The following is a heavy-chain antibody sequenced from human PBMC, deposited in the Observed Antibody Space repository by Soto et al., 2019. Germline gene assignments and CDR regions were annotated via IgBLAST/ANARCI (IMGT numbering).Heavy chain of an antibody. Sequence: SETLSLTCTVSGDSINSGDYYWSWIRQHPGKGLEWIGYIYYNGRAFYNPSLKSPVTISVDTSKNQFFLNLTSVTAADTAVYFCARMDDFWSGYRCFDPWGQGTLVTVS. CDR1: GDSINSGDYY. J-gene: IGHJ5*02. CDR2: IYYNGRA. CDR3: ARMDDFWSGYRCFDP. D-gene: IGHD3-3*01. V-gene: IGHV4-31*01.